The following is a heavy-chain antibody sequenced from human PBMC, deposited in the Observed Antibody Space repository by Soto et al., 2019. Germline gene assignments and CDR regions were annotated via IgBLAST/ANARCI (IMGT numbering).Heavy chain of an antibody. V-gene: IGHV3-13*01. Sequence: GGSLRLSCAASGFTFSSYDMHWVRQATGKGLEWVSAIGTAGDTYYPGSVKGRFTISRENAKNSLYLQMNSLRAEDTAVYYCARAACSSTSCYAYYYYGMDVWGQGTTVTVS. J-gene: IGHJ6*02. CDR3: ARAACSSTSCYAYYYYGMDV. CDR1: GFTFSSYD. CDR2: IGTAGDT. D-gene: IGHD2-2*01.